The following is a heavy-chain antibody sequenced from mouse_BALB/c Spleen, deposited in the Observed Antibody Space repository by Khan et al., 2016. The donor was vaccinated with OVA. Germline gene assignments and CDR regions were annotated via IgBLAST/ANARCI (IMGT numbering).Heavy chain of an antibody. D-gene: IGHD2-10*02. CDR2: ISYSGST. Sequence: EVQLQESGPGLVKPSQSLSLTCTVTGYSITSDYAWNWVRQFPGNKLEWMGYISYSGSTIYTPSLKSRISITRDTSKNQFFLQLNSVTTEDTATYYCARVYGRDFDYWGQGTTLTVSS. J-gene: IGHJ2*01. V-gene: IGHV3-2*02. CDR3: ARVYGRDFDY. CDR1: GYSITSDYA.